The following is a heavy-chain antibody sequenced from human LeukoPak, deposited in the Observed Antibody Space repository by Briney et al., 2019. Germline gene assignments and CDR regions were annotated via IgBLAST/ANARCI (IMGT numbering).Heavy chain of an antibody. CDR3: ARGPVEYGSGLYKLFDP. CDR2: IYYTGGT. V-gene: IGHV4-34*01. Sequence: SETLSLTCAVYGGSFSGYYWSWIRQPPGKGLEWIGTIYYTGGTYYNPSLQSRVTISIDTSKNQFSMNLTSVTAADTAVYYCARGPVEYGSGLYKLFDPWGQGTLVTVSS. D-gene: IGHD3-10*01. CDR1: GGSFSGYY. J-gene: IGHJ5*02.